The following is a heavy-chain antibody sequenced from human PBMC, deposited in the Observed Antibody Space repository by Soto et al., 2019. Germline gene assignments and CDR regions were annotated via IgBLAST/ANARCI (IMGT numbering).Heavy chain of an antibody. J-gene: IGHJ4*02. CDR2: INPSGGST. V-gene: IGHV1-46*01. D-gene: IGHD3-22*01. CDR1: GYTFTSYD. Sequence: SVKVSCKASGYTFTSYDMHWVRQAPGQGLEWMGIINPSGGSTSYAQKFQGRVTMTRDTSTSTVYMELSSLRSEDTAVYYRAREGSGYYGLNYFDYCGQGSLVTLFS. CDR3: AREGSGYYGLNYFDY.